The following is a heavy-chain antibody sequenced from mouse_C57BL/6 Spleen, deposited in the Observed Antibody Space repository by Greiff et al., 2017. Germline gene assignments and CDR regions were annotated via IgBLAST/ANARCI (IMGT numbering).Heavy chain of an antibody. D-gene: IGHD1-2*01. Sequence: QVQLKQPGAELVMPGASVKLSCKASGYTFTSYWMHWVKQRPGQGLEWIGEIDPSDSYTNYNQKFKGKSTLTVDKSSSTAYMQLSSLTSEDSAVYYCARGHYSLFDYWGQGTTLTVSS. J-gene: IGHJ2*01. CDR2: IDPSDSYT. V-gene: IGHV1-69*01. CDR3: ARGHYSLFDY. CDR1: GYTFTSYW.